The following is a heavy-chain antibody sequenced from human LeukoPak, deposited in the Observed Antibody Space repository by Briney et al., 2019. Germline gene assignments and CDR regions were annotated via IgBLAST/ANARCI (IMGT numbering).Heavy chain of an antibody. CDR1: GGSISSYY. D-gene: IGHD3-22*01. J-gene: IGHJ4*02. CDR2: IYYSGST. Sequence: SETLSLTCTVSGGSISSYYWSWIRQPPGKGLEWIGYIYYSGSTNYNPSLKSRVTISVDTSKSQFSLRLSSVTAAAAAVYYCARSTGTYYYDSSGYFAYWGQGTLVTVSS. V-gene: IGHV4-59*01. CDR3: ARSTGTYYYDSSGYFAY.